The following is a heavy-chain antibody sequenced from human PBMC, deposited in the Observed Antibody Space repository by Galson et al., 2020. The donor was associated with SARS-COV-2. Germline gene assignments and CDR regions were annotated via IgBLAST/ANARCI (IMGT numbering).Heavy chain of an antibody. Sequence: GGSLRLSCAATGFTFSSYSMNWVRQAPGKGLEWVSYISSSSSTIYYADSVKGRFTISRDNAKNSLYLQMNSLRAEDTAVYYCARDRPTGRFTTTFDYWGQGTLVTVSS. CDR3: ARDRPTGRFTTTFDY. J-gene: IGHJ4*02. CDR2: ISSSSSTI. V-gene: IGHV3-48*01. D-gene: IGHD2-2*01. CDR1: GFTFSSYS.